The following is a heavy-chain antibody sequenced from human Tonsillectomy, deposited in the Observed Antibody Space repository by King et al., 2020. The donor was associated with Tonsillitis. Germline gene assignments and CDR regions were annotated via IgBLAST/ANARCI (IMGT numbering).Heavy chain of an antibody. CDR3: AGGVTAPYDAFDI. Sequence: QLQESGPGLVKPSETLSLTCTVSGASITSYYWNWIRQPPGKGLEWIGYIYYSGSTSYNPSVKSRVTISLDTSKKHFSLKLNSATAADTAVYYCAGGVTAPYDAFDIWGQGTMVIVSS. CDR2: IYYSGST. D-gene: IGHD5-18*01. V-gene: IGHV4-59*08. CDR1: GASITSYY. J-gene: IGHJ3*02.